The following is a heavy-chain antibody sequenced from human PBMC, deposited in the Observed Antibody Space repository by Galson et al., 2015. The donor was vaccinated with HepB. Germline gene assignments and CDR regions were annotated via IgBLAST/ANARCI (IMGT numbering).Heavy chain of an antibody. J-gene: IGHJ4*02. D-gene: IGHD1-26*01. CDR2: IYWDDAK. V-gene: IGHV2-5*02. CDR3: ARRGAAYFDY. CDR1: GFSLTTSGVG. Sequence: PALVKPTQTLTLTCTFSGFSLTTSGVGVGWIRQPPGKALEWLALIYWDDAKRYRPSLKSRLTITKNTSKNQVVFTMTNMGPGDTATYYCARRGAAYFDYWGQGTLVTVSS.